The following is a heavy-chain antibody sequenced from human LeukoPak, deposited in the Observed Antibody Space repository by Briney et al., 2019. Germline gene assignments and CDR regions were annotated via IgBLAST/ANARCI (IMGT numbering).Heavy chain of an antibody. J-gene: IGHJ4*02. V-gene: IGHV3-48*01. Sequence: PGGSLRLSCAASGFTFSSYSMNWVRQAPGKGLEWLSYISSSSSTIYYADSVKGRFTISRDNAKNSLYLQMNSLRAEDTAVYYCARDYSSPQVGATPGIDYWGQGTLVTVSS. D-gene: IGHD1-26*01. CDR3: ARDYSSPQVGATPGIDY. CDR2: ISSSSSTI. CDR1: GFTFSSYS.